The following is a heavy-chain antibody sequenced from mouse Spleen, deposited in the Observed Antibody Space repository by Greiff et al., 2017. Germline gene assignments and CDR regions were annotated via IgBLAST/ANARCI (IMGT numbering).Heavy chain of an antibody. V-gene: IGHV14-4*01. CDR3: TTIHYGNSFDY. J-gene: IGHJ2*01. Sequence: EVQGVESGAELVRPGASVKLSCTASGFNIKDDYMHWVKQRPEQGLEWIGWIDPENGDTEYASKFQGKATITADTSSNTAYLQLSSLTSEDTAVYYCTTIHYGNSFDYWGQGTTLTVSS. D-gene: IGHD2-1*01. CDR1: GFNIKDDY. CDR2: IDPENGDT.